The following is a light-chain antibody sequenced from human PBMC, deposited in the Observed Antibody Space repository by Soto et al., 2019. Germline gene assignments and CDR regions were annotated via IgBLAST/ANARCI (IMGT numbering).Light chain of an antibody. CDR1: QSVSSY. V-gene: IGKV3-11*01. CDR2: DTS. CDR3: QQRQYWPPIT. Sequence: IGVTQSPATLSVSQGERATLSCRASQSVSSYLAWYQQKPGQAPRLLIYDTSNRATGVPARFSGSGSGTDFTLTISSLEPEDCAIYYCQQRQYWPPITFGQGTRLEI. J-gene: IGKJ5*01.